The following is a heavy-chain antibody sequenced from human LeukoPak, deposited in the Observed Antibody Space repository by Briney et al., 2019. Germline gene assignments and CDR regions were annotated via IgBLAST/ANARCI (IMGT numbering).Heavy chain of an antibody. Sequence: GASVKVSCKASGFTFTNYGFAWVRQAPGQGLEWMGWISAYNGDKKYTQNCQGRLSMTTDSSMSTAYMELRNMRSDDTAVYYCTRDFSNTSGFKVVVDFWGQGTLVTVSS. CDR3: TRDFSNTSGFKVVVDF. D-gene: IGHD6-19*01. CDR1: GFTFTNYG. J-gene: IGHJ4*02. CDR2: ISAYNGDK. V-gene: IGHV1-18*04.